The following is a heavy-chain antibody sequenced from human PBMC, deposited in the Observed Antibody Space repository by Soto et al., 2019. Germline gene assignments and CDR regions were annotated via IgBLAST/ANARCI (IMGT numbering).Heavy chain of an antibody. J-gene: IGHJ6*02. V-gene: IGHV1-18*01. D-gene: IGHD3-9*01. CDR2: ISAYNGNT. Sequence: ASVKVSCKASGYTFTTYGITWVRQAPGQGLEWMGWISAYNGNTNYAQKLQGRVTMTTDTSTSTAYMELSSLRSEDTAVYYCARERTTISMDVWGQGTTVTVSS. CDR1: GYTFTTYG. CDR3: ARERTTISMDV.